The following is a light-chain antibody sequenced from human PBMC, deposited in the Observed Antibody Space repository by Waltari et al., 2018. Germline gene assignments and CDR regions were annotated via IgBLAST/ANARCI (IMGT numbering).Light chain of an antibody. Sequence: DIQMTQSPSNLSASVGDRGTITCRASQSISNWLTWYQQKPGKAPNLLIYKASNLKSGVPSRFSGSGSGTEFTFTINSLQPADFATYYCQQYNTYSSFGQGTKLEIK. CDR2: KAS. CDR3: QQYNTYSS. CDR1: QSISNW. V-gene: IGKV1-5*03. J-gene: IGKJ2*01.